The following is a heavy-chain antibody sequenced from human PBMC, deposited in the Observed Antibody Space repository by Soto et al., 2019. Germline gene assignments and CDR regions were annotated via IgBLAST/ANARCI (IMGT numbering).Heavy chain of an antibody. CDR3: ARDLVRGGLGY. Sequence: QVQLVQSGAEVKKPGSSVKVSCKASGGTFSSYTISWVRQAPGQGLEWMGRIIPILGIANYAQKFQGRVTITADKPTSTAYMELSSLRSEDTAVYYCARDLVRGGLGYWGQGTLVTVSS. J-gene: IGHJ4*02. V-gene: IGHV1-69*08. D-gene: IGHD3-16*01. CDR1: GGTFSSYT. CDR2: IIPILGIA.